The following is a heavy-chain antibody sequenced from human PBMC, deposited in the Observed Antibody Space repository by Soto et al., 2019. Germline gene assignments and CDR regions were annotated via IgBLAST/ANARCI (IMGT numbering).Heavy chain of an antibody. CDR3: AKDKRGYDFWSGYYDY. CDR1: GFTFDDYA. Sequence: GGSLRLSCAASGFTFDDYAMHWVRQAPGKGLEWVSGISWNSGSIGYADSVKDRFTISRDNAKNSLYLQMNSLRAEDTALYYCAKDKRGYDFWSGYYDYWGQGTLVTVSS. D-gene: IGHD3-3*01. V-gene: IGHV3-9*01. J-gene: IGHJ4*02. CDR2: ISWNSGSI.